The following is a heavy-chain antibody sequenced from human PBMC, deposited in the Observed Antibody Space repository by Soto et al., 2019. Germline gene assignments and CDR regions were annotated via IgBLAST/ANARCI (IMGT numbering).Heavy chain of an antibody. J-gene: IGHJ4*02. Sequence: SETLSLTCTVSGGSISSYYWSWIRQPPGKGLEWIGYIYYSGSTNYNPSLKSRVTISVDTSKNQFSLKLSSVTAADTAVYYCASLPKYCSGGSCYGYWGQGTLVTVSS. CDR1: GGSISSYY. D-gene: IGHD2-15*01. V-gene: IGHV4-59*08. CDR3: ASLPKYCSGGSCYGY. CDR2: IYYSGST.